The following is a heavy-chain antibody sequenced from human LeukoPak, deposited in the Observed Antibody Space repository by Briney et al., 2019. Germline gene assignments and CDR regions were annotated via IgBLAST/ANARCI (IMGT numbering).Heavy chain of an antibody. V-gene: IGHV3-11*01. D-gene: IGHD3-9*01. CDR1: GFTFSDYN. J-gene: IGHJ6*02. CDR3: ARSIGLTGGGVDV. CDR2: ITNGGSTI. Sequence: GGSLRLSCAASGFTFSDYNVNWVRQAPGKGLEWVSYITNGGSTIHQADSVKGRFTISRDNAKKTLYLQMNSLRAEDTAVYYCARSIGLTGGGVDVWGQGTTVTVSS.